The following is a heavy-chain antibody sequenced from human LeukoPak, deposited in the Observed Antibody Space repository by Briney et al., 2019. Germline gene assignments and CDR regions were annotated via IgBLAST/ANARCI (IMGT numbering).Heavy chain of an antibody. CDR2: IYYSGST. J-gene: IGHJ4*02. D-gene: IGHD6-19*01. CDR1: GGSISSGGYY. V-gene: IGHV4-61*08. Sequence: PSETLSLTCTVSGGSISSGGYYWSWIRQHPGKGLEWIGYIYYSGSTNYNPSLKSRVTISVDTSKNQFSLKLSSVTAADTAVYYCARHSSGWYGYDYWGQGTLVTVSS. CDR3: ARHSSGWYGYDY.